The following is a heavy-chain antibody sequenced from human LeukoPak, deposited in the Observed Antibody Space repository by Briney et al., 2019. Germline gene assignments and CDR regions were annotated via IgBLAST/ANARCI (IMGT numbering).Heavy chain of an antibody. Sequence: GGSLRLSCAASGFTVSRNYMSWVRQAPGKGLEWVSVIYSGGRTYYADSVKGRFTISRDNSKNTLYLQMNRLRAEDTAVYYCARAGPSSSWRQFDYWGQGTLVTVSS. CDR3: ARAGPSSSWRQFDY. CDR1: GFTVSRNY. V-gene: IGHV3-66*01. CDR2: IYSGGRT. J-gene: IGHJ4*02. D-gene: IGHD6-13*01.